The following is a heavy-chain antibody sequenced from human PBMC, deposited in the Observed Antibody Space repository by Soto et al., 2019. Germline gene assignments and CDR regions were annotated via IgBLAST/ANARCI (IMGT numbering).Heavy chain of an antibody. D-gene: IGHD2-2*01. J-gene: IGHJ4*02. CDR1: GGSFSGYY. CDR3: ARGVGDCSSTSCHAAINFDY. Sequence: QVQLQQWGAGLLKPSETLSLTCAVYGGSFSGYYWSWIRQPPGKGLEWIGEINHSGSTNYNPSLKSRVTISVDTSKNQFSLKLSSVTAADTAVYYCARGVGDCSSTSCHAAINFDYWGQGTLVTVSS. CDR2: INHSGST. V-gene: IGHV4-34*01.